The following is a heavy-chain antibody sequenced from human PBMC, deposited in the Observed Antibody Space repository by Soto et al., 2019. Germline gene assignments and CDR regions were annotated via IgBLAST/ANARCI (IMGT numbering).Heavy chain of an antibody. Sequence: QVQLVQSGAEVKKPGASVEVSCKASGYTFTNYGLSWVRQAPGQGLEWMGWINTYNGNAYSAQKFQGRITMTTDTSTSTAYMELRSLRSDDTAVYYCARDELPKTHNIVRLWFDFWGQGTLVSVSS. CDR2: INTYNGNA. CDR1: GYTFTNYG. J-gene: IGHJ4*02. D-gene: IGHD1-7*01. V-gene: IGHV1-18*01. CDR3: ARDELPKTHNIVRLWFDF.